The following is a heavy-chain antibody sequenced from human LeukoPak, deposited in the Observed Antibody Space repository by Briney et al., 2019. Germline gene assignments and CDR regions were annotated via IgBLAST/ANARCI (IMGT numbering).Heavy chain of an antibody. Sequence: SQTLSLTCAISGDSVSSNSATWNWIRQSPSRGLEWLGRTYYRSKWYNDYAASVKSRISIKPDTSKNQFFLQLNSVTPENTAVYYCARDGTAVAVGYFDLWGRGTLVTVSS. CDR3: ARDGTAVAVGYFDL. J-gene: IGHJ2*01. D-gene: IGHD6-19*01. V-gene: IGHV6-1*01. CDR2: TYYRSKWYN. CDR1: GDSVSSNSAT.